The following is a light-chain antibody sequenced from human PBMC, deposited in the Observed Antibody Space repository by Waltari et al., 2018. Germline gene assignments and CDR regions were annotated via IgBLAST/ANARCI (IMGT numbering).Light chain of an antibody. CDR3: QQDYSYPHT. J-gene: IGKJ2*01. CDR2: EAS. CDR1: QDIIND. Sequence: AVQMTQSPSSLSASVGDRVTITCRASQDIINDLGWFQQKPGKAPKLLIYEASILPSGVPSRFSGSGSGTYFTLTISSLEPDDSATYYRQQDYSYPHTFGQGTKLEI. V-gene: IGKV1-6*01.